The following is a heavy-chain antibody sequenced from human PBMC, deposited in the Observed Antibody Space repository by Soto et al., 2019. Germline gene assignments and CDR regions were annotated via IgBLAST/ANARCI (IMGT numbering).Heavy chain of an antibody. CDR2: VYYTGDT. D-gene: IGHD3-22*01. Sequence: PSETLSLTCTVSSGPDRSHNWGWIRQPPGRGLEWIGYVYYTGDTAYNPSLRGRVTISADTSTNDISLTLNSVTAADTAVYYCVRTYDGSGPNSGGYAFDIWGQGTMVTVSS. V-gene: IGHV4-59*08. CDR3: VRTYDGSGPNSGGYAFDI. CDR1: SGPDRSHN. J-gene: IGHJ3*02.